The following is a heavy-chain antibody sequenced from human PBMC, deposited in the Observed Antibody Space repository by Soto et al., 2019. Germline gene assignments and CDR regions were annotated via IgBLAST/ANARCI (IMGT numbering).Heavy chain of an antibody. CDR1: GGSIGRSSYY. D-gene: IGHD3-22*01. CDR2: IYDRGST. V-gene: IGHV4-39*01. CDR3: ASQSPDSSGYYCVDY. J-gene: IGHJ4*02. Sequence: QVQLQESGPGLVKSSETLSLTCTVSGGSIGRSSYYWGWFRQPPGKGRGWIGSIYDRGSTYYNPSRQSRVTISVDTSKNQCSLKVSSVTAADTAVYYCASQSPDSSGYYCVDYWGQGTLVTVSS.